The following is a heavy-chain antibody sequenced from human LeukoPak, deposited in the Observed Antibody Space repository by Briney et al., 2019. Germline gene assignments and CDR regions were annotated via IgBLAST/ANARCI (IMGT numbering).Heavy chain of an antibody. CDR1: GGSVTYFY. Sequence: SETLSLTCSVSGGSVTYFYCNWIRQAPGKGLEWIGYIYTSGSTNYNPSLKSRVTMSVDTSNNQVSLKLSSVTAADTAVYYCAKWGDAFDLWGQGTMVTASS. D-gene: IGHD2-8*01. V-gene: IGHV4-4*09. CDR2: IYTSGST. J-gene: IGHJ3*01. CDR3: AKWGDAFDL.